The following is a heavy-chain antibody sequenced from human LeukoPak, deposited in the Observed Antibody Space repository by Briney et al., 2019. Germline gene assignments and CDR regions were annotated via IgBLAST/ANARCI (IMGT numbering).Heavy chain of an antibody. CDR1: GYSLTEFS. D-gene: IGHD3-22*01. J-gene: IGHJ4*02. CDR3: AGVTGYMIEDQFDY. CDR2: FDPEDGET. Sequence: ASVKVSCKVSGYSLTEFSMHWVRQAPGKGLEWMGGFDPEDGETIYAQNFQGRVTMTEDTSTDTAYMELSSLRSEDTAVYYCAGVTGYMIEDQFDYWGQGTLVTVSS. V-gene: IGHV1-24*01.